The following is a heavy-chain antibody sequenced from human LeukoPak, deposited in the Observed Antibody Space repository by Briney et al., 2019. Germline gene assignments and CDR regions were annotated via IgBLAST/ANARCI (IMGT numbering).Heavy chain of an antibody. J-gene: IGHJ6*02. CDR3: ARAPKSPGGIVVVPAAMKGDYYYYGMDV. CDR2: INTNTGNP. CDR1: GCTFTSYA. V-gene: IGHV7-4-1*02. Sequence: ASVKVSCKASGCTFTSYAMNWVRQAPGQGLEWMGWINTNTGNPTYAQGFTGRFVFSLDTSVSTAYLQISSLKAEDTAVYYCARAPKSPGGIVVVPAAMKGDYYYYGMDVWGQGTTVTVSS. D-gene: IGHD2-2*01.